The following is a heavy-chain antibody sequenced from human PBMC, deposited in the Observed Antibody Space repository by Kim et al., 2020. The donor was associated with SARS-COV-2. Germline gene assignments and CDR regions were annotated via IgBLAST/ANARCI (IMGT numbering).Heavy chain of an antibody. Sequence: GGSLRLSCAASGFTFSSYSMNWVRQAPGKGLEWVSSISSSSSYIFYADSVKGRFTISRDNAKNSLYLQMNSLRAEDTAVYYCARDNILLWFGELLDVNAFDYWGQGTLVTVSS. CDR1: GFTFSSYS. D-gene: IGHD3-10*01. V-gene: IGHV3-21*01. CDR2: ISSSSSYI. CDR3: ARDNILLWFGELLDVNAFDY. J-gene: IGHJ4*02.